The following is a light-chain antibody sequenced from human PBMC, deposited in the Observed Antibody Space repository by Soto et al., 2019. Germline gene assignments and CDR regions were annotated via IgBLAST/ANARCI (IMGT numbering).Light chain of an antibody. V-gene: IGKV3-20*01. Sequence: EIVLTQSPGTLSLSPGERATLSCRASQSVSSSYLAWYQQKPGQPPRLLIYGASSRATGIPDRFSGSGSGTDFTLTISRLEPEDFAVYYCQHYGSLVITFGEGTKVEIK. CDR2: GAS. CDR1: QSVSSSY. CDR3: QHYGSLVIT. J-gene: IGKJ4*01.